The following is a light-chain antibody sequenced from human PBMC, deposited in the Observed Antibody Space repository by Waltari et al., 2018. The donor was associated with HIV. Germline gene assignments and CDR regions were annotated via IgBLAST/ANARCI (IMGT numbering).Light chain of an antibody. V-gene: IGLV1-51*01. CDR3: GTWDSSLSAVV. CDR1: SSNIGNNY. J-gene: IGLJ2*01. CDR2: DNN. Sequence: QSVLTQPPSVSAAPGPKVTIACSASSSNIGNNYVSWYQQLPGTAPKLLIYDNNKRPSGIPDRSSGSKSGTSATLGITGLQTGDEADYYCGTWDSSLSAVVFGGGTKLTVL.